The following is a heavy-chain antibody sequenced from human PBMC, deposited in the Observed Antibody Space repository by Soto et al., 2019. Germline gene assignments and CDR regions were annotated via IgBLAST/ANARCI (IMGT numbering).Heavy chain of an antibody. Sequence: EVQLVETGGGLIQPGGSLRLSRAASGFTVSSNYMSWVRQAPGKGLEWVSVIYSGGSTYYADSVKGRFTISRDNSKNTLYLQMNSLRAEDTAVYYCARVNYYYYGMDVWGQGTTVTVSS. CDR2: IYSGGST. V-gene: IGHV3-53*02. CDR1: GFTVSSNY. CDR3: ARVNYYYYGMDV. J-gene: IGHJ6*02.